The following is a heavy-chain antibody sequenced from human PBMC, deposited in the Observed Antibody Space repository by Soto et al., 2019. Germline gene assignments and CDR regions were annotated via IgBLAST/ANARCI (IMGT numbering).Heavy chain of an antibody. V-gene: IGHV1-18*01. J-gene: IGHJ4*02. CDR1: GYTFTSYG. CDR2: ISAYNGNT. D-gene: IGHD6-19*01. Sequence: ASVKVSCKASGYTFTSYGISWVRQAPGQGLEWMGWISAYNGNTNYARKLQGRVTMTTDTSTSTAYMELRSLRSDDTAVYYCARKVADSSGWYPDYWGQGTLVTVSS. CDR3: ARKVADSSGWYPDY.